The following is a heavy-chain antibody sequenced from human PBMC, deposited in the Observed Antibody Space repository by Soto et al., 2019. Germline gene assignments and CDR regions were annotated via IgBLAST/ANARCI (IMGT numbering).Heavy chain of an antibody. CDR1: GGSISSGGDS. D-gene: IGHD2-21*01. V-gene: IGHV4-30-2*01. CDR2: IYHSGSS. CDR3: ARAKIPHWFDP. Sequence: QLHLQESGSGLVRPSETLSLTCTVSGGSISSGGDSCSWIRQAPGKGLEWIGYIYHSGSSIFNPSLKRLVTRSADRAKNQFSLRLTSVAAEDTAVYYCARAKIPHWFDPCGQGILDTVSP. J-gene: IGHJ5*02.